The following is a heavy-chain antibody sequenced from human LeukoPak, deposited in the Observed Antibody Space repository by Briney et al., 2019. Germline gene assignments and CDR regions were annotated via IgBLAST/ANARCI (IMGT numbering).Heavy chain of an antibody. CDR1: AFTFSSYA. V-gene: IGHV3-30-3*02. Sequence: GRSLRLSCAASAFTFSSYAMHWVRQAPGKGLEWVAVISYGGSNKYYADSVKGRFTISRDNSKNTLYLQMNSLRAEDTAVYYCAKFIQPHYYYGMDVWGQGTTVTVSS. D-gene: IGHD5-18*01. CDR2: ISYGGSNK. J-gene: IGHJ6*02. CDR3: AKFIQPHYYYGMDV.